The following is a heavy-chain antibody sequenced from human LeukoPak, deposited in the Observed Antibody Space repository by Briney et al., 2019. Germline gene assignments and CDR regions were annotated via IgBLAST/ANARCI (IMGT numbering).Heavy chain of an antibody. D-gene: IGHD5-24*01. Sequence: PSETLSLTCTVSGGSISSYYWSWIRQPPGKGLEWIGYIYYSGSTNYNPSLKSRVTISVDTSKNQFSLKLSSVTAADTAVYYCARSQRWLQLGFDYWGQGTLVTVSS. V-gene: IGHV4-59*01. CDR2: IYYSGST. CDR1: GGSISSYY. CDR3: ARSQRWLQLGFDY. J-gene: IGHJ4*02.